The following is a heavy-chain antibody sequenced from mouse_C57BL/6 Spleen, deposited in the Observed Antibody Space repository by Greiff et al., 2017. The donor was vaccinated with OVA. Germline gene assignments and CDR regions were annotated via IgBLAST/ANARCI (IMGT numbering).Heavy chain of an antibody. Sequence: VQLQQSGAELVRPGTSVKVSCKASGYAFTNYLIAWVKQRPGQGLEWIGVLNPGSGGTNYNEKFKGKATLTADKSSSTAYMQLSSLTSEDSAVYFCARGEDLLWSYWGQGTTLTVSS. J-gene: IGHJ2*01. V-gene: IGHV1-54*01. D-gene: IGHD2-1*01. CDR3: ARGEDLLWSY. CDR1: GYAFTNYL. CDR2: LNPGSGGT.